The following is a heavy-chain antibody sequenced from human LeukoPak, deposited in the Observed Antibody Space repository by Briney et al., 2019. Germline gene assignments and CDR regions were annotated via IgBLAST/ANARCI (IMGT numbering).Heavy chain of an antibody. Sequence: SVKVSCKASGGTFSSYAISWVRQAPGQGLEWMGGIIPTFGTANYAQKFQGRVTITTDESTSTAYMELSSLRSEDTAVYYCARDAGTTGVRYFQHWGQGTLVTVSS. CDR2: IIPTFGTA. CDR3: ARDAGTTGVRYFQH. J-gene: IGHJ1*01. V-gene: IGHV1-69*05. D-gene: IGHD1-1*01. CDR1: GGTFSSYA.